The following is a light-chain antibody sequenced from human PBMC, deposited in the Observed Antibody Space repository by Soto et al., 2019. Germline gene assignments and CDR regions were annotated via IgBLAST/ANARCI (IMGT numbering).Light chain of an antibody. V-gene: IGKV1-5*03. Sequence: DLHMTQSSTTLSGSLGDSDTITCRASQTIRSWLAWYQQKPGKAPKLLIYKASTLKSGVPSRFSGSGSGTEFTLTISSLQPDDFAPYYCQHYNSYSEAFGQGTKVDIK. CDR1: QTIRSW. CDR3: QHYNSYSEA. J-gene: IGKJ1*01. CDR2: KAS.